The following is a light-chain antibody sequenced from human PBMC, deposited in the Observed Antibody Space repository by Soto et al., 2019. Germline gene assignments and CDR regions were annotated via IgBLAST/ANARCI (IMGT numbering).Light chain of an antibody. CDR2: GAS. Sequence: IVLTQSPGTLSLSPGXRVTLSCRASQSVTTRLAWHQHKPGRAPRLLMSGASSRASGVPVRFSGSGSGTDFTLTISRLEPEDFALYYCQQYGGSPITFSLGTRLEIK. CDR1: QSVTTR. V-gene: IGKV3-20*01. J-gene: IGKJ5*01. CDR3: QQYGGSPIT.